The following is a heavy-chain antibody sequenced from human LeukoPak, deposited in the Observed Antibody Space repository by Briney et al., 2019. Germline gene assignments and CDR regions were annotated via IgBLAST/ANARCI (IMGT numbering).Heavy chain of an antibody. CDR3: ASSDTAMLLLDY. J-gene: IGHJ4*02. CDR1: GFPFSSYW. CDR2: IKQDGSKK. D-gene: IGHD5-18*01. V-gene: IGHV3-7*01. Sequence: GGSLRLSCVASGFPFSSYWMTWVRQAPGKGLEWVANIKQDGSKKSYVDSVKGRFTISRDNSKNTLYLQMNSLRAEDTAVYYCASSDTAMLLLDYWGQGTLVTVSS.